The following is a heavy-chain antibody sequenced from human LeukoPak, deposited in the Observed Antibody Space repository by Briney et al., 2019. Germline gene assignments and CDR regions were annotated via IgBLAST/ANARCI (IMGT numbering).Heavy chain of an antibody. Sequence: SENLSLTCAVSGGSISSSNWWSWVRQPPGKGLEWIGEIYHSGSTNYNPSLKSRVTISVDKSKNQFSLKLSSVTAADTAVYYCARDLTIIAAAGTGGYYFDYWGQGTLVTVSS. CDR2: IYHSGST. CDR1: GGSISSSNW. J-gene: IGHJ4*02. V-gene: IGHV4-4*02. CDR3: ARDLTIIAAAGTGGYYFDY. D-gene: IGHD6-13*01.